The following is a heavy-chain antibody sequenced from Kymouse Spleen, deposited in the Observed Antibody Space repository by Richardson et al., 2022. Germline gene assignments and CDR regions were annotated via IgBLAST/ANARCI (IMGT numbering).Heavy chain of an antibody. CDR2: IKSKTDGGTT. CDR1: GFTFSNAW. CDR3: TIRYCTNGVCYNDY. J-gene: IGHJ4*02. D-gene: IGHD2-8*01. Sequence: EVQLVESGGGLVKPGGSLRLSCAASGFTFSNAWMSWVRQAPGKGLEWVGRIKSKTDGGTTDYAAPVKGRFTISRDDSKNTLYLQMNSLKTEDTAVYYCTIRYCTNGVCYNDYWGQGTLVTVSS. V-gene: IGHV3-15*01.